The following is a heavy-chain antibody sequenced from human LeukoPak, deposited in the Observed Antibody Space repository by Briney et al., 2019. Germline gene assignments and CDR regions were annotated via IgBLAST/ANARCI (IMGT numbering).Heavy chain of an antibody. V-gene: IGHV3-23*01. CDR2: ISGSGGST. CDR3: AEDYIPDYYGSSGAFDI. J-gene: IGHJ3*02. Sequence: GGSLRLSCAASGFTFSSYAMSWVRQAPGKGLEWVSAISGSGGSTYYADSVKGRFTISRDNSKNTLYLQMNSLRAEDTAVYYCAEDYIPDYYGSSGAFDIWGQGTMVTVSS. D-gene: IGHD3-10*01. CDR1: GFTFSSYA.